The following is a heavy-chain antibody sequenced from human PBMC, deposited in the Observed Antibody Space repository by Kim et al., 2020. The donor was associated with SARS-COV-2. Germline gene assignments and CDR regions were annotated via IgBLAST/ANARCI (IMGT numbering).Heavy chain of an antibody. CDR2: TYYRSKWFS. CDR3: ARGARDSTWYFDH. Sequence: SQTLSLTCAISGDSVSSNSAAWNWIRQSPSRGLEWLGRTYYRSKWFSDYAVSVKSRITVNPDTSKNHFSLQLSSVTPEDTAVYYCARGARDSTWYFDHWGQGTLVTVSS. V-gene: IGHV6-1*01. D-gene: IGHD6-13*01. CDR1: GDSVSSNSAA. J-gene: IGHJ4*02.